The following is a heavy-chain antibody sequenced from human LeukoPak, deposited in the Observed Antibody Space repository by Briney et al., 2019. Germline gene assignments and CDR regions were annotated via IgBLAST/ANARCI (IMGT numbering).Heavy chain of an antibody. D-gene: IGHD3-3*01. J-gene: IGHJ4*02. CDR1: GYTFTSYD. V-gene: IGHV1-8*02. Sequence: ASVKVSCKASGYTFTSYDINWVRQATGQGLEWMGWMNPNSGNTGYAQKFQGRVTMTRDTSISTAYMELSRLRSDDTAVYYCARLEGYKRNYWGQGTLVTVSS. CDR3: ARLEGYKRNY. CDR2: MNPNSGNT.